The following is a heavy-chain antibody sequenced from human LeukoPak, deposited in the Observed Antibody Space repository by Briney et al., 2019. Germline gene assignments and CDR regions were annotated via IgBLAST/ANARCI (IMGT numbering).Heavy chain of an antibody. Sequence: SVKVSCKASGGTFSNYGISWVRQAPGQGLEWMGRIIPILGIANYAQKFQGKVTITADKSTSTAYMELSSLRSEDTAVYYCANSQNFWSGYYGHWGQGTLVTVSS. CDR1: GGTFSNYG. D-gene: IGHD3-3*01. CDR2: IIPILGIA. J-gene: IGHJ4*02. CDR3: ANSQNFWSGYYGH. V-gene: IGHV1-69*04.